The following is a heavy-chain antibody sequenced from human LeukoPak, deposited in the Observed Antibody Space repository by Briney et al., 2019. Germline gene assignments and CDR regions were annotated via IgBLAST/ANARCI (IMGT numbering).Heavy chain of an antibody. Sequence: PGGSLRLSCAACGFTLTSYIMNCVRQAPGKGLEWVSSISSSSSYIYYADSVKGRFTTSRDNAKNSLYLQMNRLRAEDTAVYYCARASSGSYSYYYYMDVWGKGTTVTVSS. CDR3: ARASSGSYSYYYYMDV. D-gene: IGHD1-26*01. CDR1: GFTLTSYI. CDR2: ISSSSSYI. J-gene: IGHJ6*03. V-gene: IGHV3-21*01.